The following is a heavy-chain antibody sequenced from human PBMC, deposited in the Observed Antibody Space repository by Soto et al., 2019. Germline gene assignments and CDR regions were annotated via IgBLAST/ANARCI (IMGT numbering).Heavy chain of an antibody. V-gene: IGHV4-59*01. CDR3: ARAASIRRRGGFDC. CDR1: GCSISSYY. J-gene: IGHJ4*02. Sequence: QVQLQESGPGLVKPSETLSLTCTVSGCSISSYYWSWIRQPPGKGLEWIGYIYYSGSTNDNPSLMSRDTISVDTSKNQFSLKLSSVTAADTAVYYCARAASIRRRGGFDCCGQGTLVTVSS. D-gene: IGHD3-3*02. CDR2: IYYSGST.